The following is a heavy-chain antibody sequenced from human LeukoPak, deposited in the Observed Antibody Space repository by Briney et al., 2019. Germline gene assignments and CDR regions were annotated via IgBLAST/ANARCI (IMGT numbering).Heavy chain of an antibody. V-gene: IGHV3-23*01. CDR1: GFTFRSYA. D-gene: IGHD1-1*01. J-gene: IGHJ4*02. CDR3: AKDRFPNDGNWDSDY. Sequence: PGGSLRLSCAASGFTFRSYAMSWVRQAPGKGLEWVSAIGGSGGGTYYADSVKGRFTMSRDNSENTLYLQMNNLGAEDTAIYYCAKDRFPNDGNWDSDYWGQGTLVTVSS. CDR2: IGGSGGGT.